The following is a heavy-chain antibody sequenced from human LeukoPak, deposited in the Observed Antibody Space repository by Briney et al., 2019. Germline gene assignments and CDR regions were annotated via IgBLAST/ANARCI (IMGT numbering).Heavy chain of an antibody. D-gene: IGHD1-26*01. V-gene: IGHV3-21*01. CDR2: ISSSSSYI. J-gene: IGHJ6*02. CDR1: GFTFSSYS. CDR3: ARDAGRSYPDDYYYYGTDV. Sequence: GGSLRLSCAASGFTFSSYSMNWVRQAPGKGLEWVSSISSSSSYIYYADSVKGRFTISRDNAKNSLYLQMNSLRAEDTAVYYCARDAGRSYPDDYYYYGTDVWGQGTTVTVSS.